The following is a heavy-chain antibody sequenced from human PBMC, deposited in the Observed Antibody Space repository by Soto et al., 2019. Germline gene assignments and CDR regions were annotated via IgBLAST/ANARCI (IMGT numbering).Heavy chain of an antibody. J-gene: IGHJ4*02. D-gene: IGHD2-15*01. Sequence: SVEASSKASGGTSKTNTRNSVRHAPGQGLEWMGRIIPVLGIVNYAQKFQGRVTITADKSTTTAYMELSSLRSEDTAVYYCARGYCSGGSCYHSFDYWGQGTQVTVSS. CDR3: ARGYCSGGSCYHSFDY. V-gene: IGHV1-69*02. CDR1: GGTSKTNT. CDR2: IIPVLGIV.